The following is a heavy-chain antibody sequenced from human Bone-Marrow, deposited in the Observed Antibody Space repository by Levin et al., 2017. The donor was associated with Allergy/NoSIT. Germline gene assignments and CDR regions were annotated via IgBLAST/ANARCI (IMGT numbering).Heavy chain of an antibody. V-gene: IGHV3-15*01. CDR1: GFTFRTAW. D-gene: IGHD1-14*01. CDR3: TTGVSGGEDY. CDR2: IKSKVDGGTA. J-gene: IGHJ4*02. Sequence: GGSLRLSCAVSGFTFRTAWLTWVRQAPEKGLEWVGRIKSKVDGGTADYAAPVEGRFTISRDDSKNTLYLQLNSLEIEDTALSYCTTGVSGGEDYWGQGTLVTVSS.